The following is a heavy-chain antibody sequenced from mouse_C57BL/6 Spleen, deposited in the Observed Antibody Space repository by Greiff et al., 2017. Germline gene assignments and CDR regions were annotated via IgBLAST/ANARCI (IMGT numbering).Heavy chain of an antibody. V-gene: IGHV14-4*01. CDR2: IDPENGDT. CDR3: TTAYYSNYPFAY. Sequence: VQLKQSGAELVRPGASVKLSCTASGFNIQDDYMHWVKQRPEQGLEWIGWIDPENGDTEYASKFQGKAPITADTSSNTAYLQLSSLTSEDTAVYYCTTAYYSNYPFAYWGQGTLVTVSA. CDR1: GFNIQDDY. J-gene: IGHJ3*01. D-gene: IGHD2-5*01.